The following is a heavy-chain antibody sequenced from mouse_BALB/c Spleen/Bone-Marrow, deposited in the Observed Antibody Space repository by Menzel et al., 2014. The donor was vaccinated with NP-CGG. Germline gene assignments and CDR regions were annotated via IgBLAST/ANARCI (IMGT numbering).Heavy chain of an antibody. V-gene: IGHV1S56*01. D-gene: IGHD3-2*01. CDR2: IYPGDGST. Sequence: VQLQESGPELVKPGALVKISCKASGYTFTSYDINWVKQRPGQGLEWIGWIYPGDGSTKYNGKFKGKATLTADKSSSTVYMQLSSLTSENSAVYLCARSGDSSGYGFAYWGQGTLVTVSA. J-gene: IGHJ3*01. CDR1: GYTFTSYD. CDR3: ARSGDSSGYGFAY.